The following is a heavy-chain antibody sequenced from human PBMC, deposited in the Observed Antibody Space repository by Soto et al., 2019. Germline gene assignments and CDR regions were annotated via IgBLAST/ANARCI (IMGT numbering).Heavy chain of an antibody. Sequence: GGSLRLSCAVSGFSFGAYTVNWVRQAPGTGLEWVSGLSDSVGTTHYAYSVKGRFTISRDKSKNTLYLQMNNLRAEDTAVYYCAKHLIGGRLQSPFDLWGQGTQVTVSS. CDR3: AKHLIGGRLQSPFDL. D-gene: IGHD3-3*02. V-gene: IGHV3-23*01. J-gene: IGHJ4*02. CDR2: LSDSVGTT. CDR1: GFSFGAYT.